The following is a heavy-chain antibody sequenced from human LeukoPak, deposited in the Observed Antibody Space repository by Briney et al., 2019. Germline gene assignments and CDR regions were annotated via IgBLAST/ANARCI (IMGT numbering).Heavy chain of an antibody. CDR3: ARVVDGYNYGAFDI. D-gene: IGHD5-24*01. CDR2: INPNSGGT. J-gene: IGHJ3*02. CDR1: GYTFTDYY. Sequence: ASVKVSCKASGYTFTDYYIHWVRQAPGQGLEWMGWINPNSGGTKYARRVQGRVTMTRDASISTAYTELSSLRSDDTAVYYCARVVDGYNYGAFDIWGQGTVVTVSS. V-gene: IGHV1-2*02.